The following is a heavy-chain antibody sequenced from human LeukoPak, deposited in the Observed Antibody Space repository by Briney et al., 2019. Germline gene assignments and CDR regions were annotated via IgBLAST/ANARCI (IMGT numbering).Heavy chain of an antibody. CDR1: GGTFSSYA. Sequence: SVKVSCKASGGTFSSYAISWVRQAPGQGLEWMGGIIPIFGTANYAQKFQGRVTITADESTSTAYMELSSLRSEDTAVYYCARVNGGKSHFDYWGQRTLVTVSS. CDR3: ARVNGGKSHFDY. D-gene: IGHD4-23*01. V-gene: IGHV1-69*01. J-gene: IGHJ4*02. CDR2: IIPIFGTA.